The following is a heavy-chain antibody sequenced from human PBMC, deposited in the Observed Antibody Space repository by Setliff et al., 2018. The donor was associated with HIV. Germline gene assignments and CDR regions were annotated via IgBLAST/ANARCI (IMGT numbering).Heavy chain of an antibody. Sequence: PSETLSLTCTVSGGPISSYYWSWIRQPPGKGLEWIGYIHYSGSTNYNPSPKSRVTISVDTSKNQFSLKLSSVTAADTAVYYCARCYKFWSGPPYNWFDTWGPGAMVTVSS. D-gene: IGHD3-3*01. V-gene: IGHV4-59*01. J-gene: IGHJ5*02. CDR3: ARCYKFWSGPPYNWFDT. CDR2: IHYSGST. CDR1: GGPISSYY.